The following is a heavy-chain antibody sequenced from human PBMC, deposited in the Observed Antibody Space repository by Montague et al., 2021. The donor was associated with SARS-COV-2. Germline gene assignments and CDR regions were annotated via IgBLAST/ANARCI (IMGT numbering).Heavy chain of an antibody. D-gene: IGHD1-14*01. CDR3: AGRQGAFYHLDI. V-gene: IGHV4-34*01. CDR2: MHHSGAS. CDR1: GGSFSDYY. J-gene: IGHJ4*02. Sequence: SETLSLTCAVYGGSFSDYYWSWICQSPGKGLEWIGEMHHSGASNYYSSLKSRATISVDTPNSQLSLRLNSVTAADTAVYYCAGRQGAFYHLDIWGQGTLVTVSS.